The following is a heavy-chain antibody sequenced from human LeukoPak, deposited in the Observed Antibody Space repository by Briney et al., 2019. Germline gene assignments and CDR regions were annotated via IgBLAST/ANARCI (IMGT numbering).Heavy chain of an antibody. CDR3: AREIELKWFGVSDY. CDR2: INHSGNT. Sequence: SETLSLTCAVYGGSFSGFYWSWIRQPPGKGLEWIGEINHSGNTNYNPSLESRVTMSVDTSKNQFSLKLRSVAAADTAVYYCAREIELKWFGVSDYWSQGTLVTVSS. V-gene: IGHV4-34*01. D-gene: IGHD3-10*01. CDR1: GGSFSGFY. J-gene: IGHJ4*02.